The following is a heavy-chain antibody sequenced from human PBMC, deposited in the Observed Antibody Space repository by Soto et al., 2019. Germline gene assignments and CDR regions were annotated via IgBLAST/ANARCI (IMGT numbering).Heavy chain of an antibody. Sequence: SGGSLRLSCAASGFTFRTSIMSWVRQAPGKGLEWVSSIDSSSSYIYYADSLKGRFIISRDNADNSLYLQMHSLRAEDTAVYYCARDLPIEPTVYYFGYWGQGSLVTVSS. CDR3: ARDLPIEPTVYYFGY. D-gene: IGHD1-26*01. CDR2: IDSSSSYI. CDR1: GFTFRTSI. J-gene: IGHJ4*02. V-gene: IGHV3-21*01.